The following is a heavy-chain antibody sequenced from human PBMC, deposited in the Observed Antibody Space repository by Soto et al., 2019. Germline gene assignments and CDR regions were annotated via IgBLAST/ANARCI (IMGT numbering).Heavy chain of an antibody. V-gene: IGHV3-66*03. CDR3: ASVMIVVVITTSWLYYYYGMDV. D-gene: IGHD3-22*01. J-gene: IGHJ6*02. CDR1: GFTVSSNY. CDR2: IYSCGST. Sequence: GGSLRLSCAASGFTVSSNYMSRVRQAPGKGLEWVSVIYSCGSTYYADSVKGRFTISRDNSKNTLYLQMNSLRAEDTAVYYCASVMIVVVITTSWLYYYYGMDVWGQGTTVTVSS.